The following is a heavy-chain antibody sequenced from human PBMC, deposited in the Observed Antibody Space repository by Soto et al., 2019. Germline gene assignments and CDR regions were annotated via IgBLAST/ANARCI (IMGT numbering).Heavy chain of an antibody. D-gene: IGHD2-2*01. V-gene: IGHV3-33*01. CDR2: VWYDGTDK. J-gene: IGHJ4*02. Sequence: GGSLRLSCAASGFPISTYAMHWVRQAPGKGLEWVAVVWYDGTDKNYADSVKGRFTISRDNSKSTLYLQMDHLRVEDTGVYHCARTDCSSSDCPRDLVGAVTMDYWGQGTPVTVSS. CDR3: ARTDCSSSDCPRDLVGAVTMDY. CDR1: GFPISTYA.